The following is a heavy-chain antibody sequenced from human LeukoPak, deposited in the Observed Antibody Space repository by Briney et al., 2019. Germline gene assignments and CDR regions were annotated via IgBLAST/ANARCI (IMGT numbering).Heavy chain of an antibody. V-gene: IGHV3-48*01. Sequence: GGSLRLSCAASGFTFSSYWMHWVRQAPGKGLEWVSYISSSSSSIYYADSVKGRFTISRDNAKNSLFLQMNSLRAEDTAVYYCARGGAARPDYWGQGTLVTVSS. CDR3: ARGGAARPDY. CDR2: ISSSSSSI. CDR1: GFTFSSYW. D-gene: IGHD6-6*01. J-gene: IGHJ4*02.